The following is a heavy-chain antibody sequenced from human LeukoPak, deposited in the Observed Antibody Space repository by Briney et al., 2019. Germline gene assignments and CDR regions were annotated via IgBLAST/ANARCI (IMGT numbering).Heavy chain of an antibody. J-gene: IGHJ6*02. V-gene: IGHV4-31*03. D-gene: IGHD2-2*01. Sequence: SETLSLTCTVSGGSISSGGYYWSWIRQHPGKGLEWIGYIYYSGSTYYNPSLKSRVTISVDTSKNQFSLKLSSVTAADTVVYYCARVCSSTSCTYYYYGMDVWGQGTTVTVSS. CDR3: ARVCSSTSCTYYYYGMDV. CDR2: IYYSGST. CDR1: GGSISSGGYY.